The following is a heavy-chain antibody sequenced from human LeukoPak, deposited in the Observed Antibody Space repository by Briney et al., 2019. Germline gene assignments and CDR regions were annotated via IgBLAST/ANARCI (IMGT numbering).Heavy chain of an antibody. J-gene: IGHJ4*02. V-gene: IGHV1-18*01. CDR1: GYIFSTYG. CDR3: ARRRSEEFDFDC. D-gene: IGHD6-19*01. CDR2: ISGYNGNT. Sequence: GASVKVSCKASGYIFSTYGISWVRQPPGQGLEWMGCISGYNGNTNYAQKLQGRVTMTTDTSTSTAYMELRSLRSDDTAVYYCARRRSEEFDFDCWGQGTLVTVSS.